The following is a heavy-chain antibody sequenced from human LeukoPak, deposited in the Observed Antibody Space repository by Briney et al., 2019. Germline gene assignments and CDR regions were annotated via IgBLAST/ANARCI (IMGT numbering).Heavy chain of an antibody. CDR1: GGSFSGYY. J-gene: IGHJ4*02. V-gene: IGHV4-34*01. Sequence: PSETLSLTCAVYGGSFSGYYWSWIRQPPGKGLEWIGEINHSGSTNYNPSLKSRVTISVDTSKNQFPLKLSSVTAADTAVYYCARGLANTAMGERRLIGPPTYGGQETLVPFSS. D-gene: IGHD5-18*01. CDR3: ARGLANTAMGERRLIGPPTY. CDR2: INHSGST.